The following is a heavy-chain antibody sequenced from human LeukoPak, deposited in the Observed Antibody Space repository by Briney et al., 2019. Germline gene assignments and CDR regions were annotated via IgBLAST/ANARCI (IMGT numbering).Heavy chain of an antibody. CDR1: GFTFTNYV. V-gene: IGHV3-23*01. Sequence: GGSLRLSCAASGFTFTNYVMTWVRQAPGKGLEWVSAISGSGGSTYYADSVKGRFTVSRDNSKNTVYLQMNSLRAEDTAVYYCARGDWNKLEVFAYWRQASLLTVSS. CDR3: ARGDWNKLEVFAY. CDR2: ISGSGGST. J-gene: IGHJ4*02. D-gene: IGHD1/OR15-1a*01.